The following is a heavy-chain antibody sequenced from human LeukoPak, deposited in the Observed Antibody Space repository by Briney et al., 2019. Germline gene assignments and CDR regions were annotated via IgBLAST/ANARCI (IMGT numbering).Heavy chain of an antibody. CDR2: IYNSGAKI. CDR3: AKDVAPDSGWDLDY. D-gene: IGHD6-19*01. Sequence: PGGSLRLSCAVSDLTFSTYSMTWVRQGPGKGLEWVSSIYNSGAKIFYADSVKGRFTISRDNSKNMLYLQMNSLRVEDTAVYYCAKDVAPDSGWDLDYWGQGTLVTVSS. CDR1: DLTFSTYS. V-gene: IGHV3-23*01. J-gene: IGHJ4*02.